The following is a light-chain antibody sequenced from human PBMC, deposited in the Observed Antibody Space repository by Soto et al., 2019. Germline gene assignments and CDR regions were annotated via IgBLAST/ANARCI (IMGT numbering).Light chain of an antibody. Sequence: QSVLTQSPSVSGAPGQRVTIFCTGTSSNIGAGYDVHWYQQLPGTVPKLLIYGSNNRPSGVPDRFSGSKSGTSASLAITGLHAEDEATYYCQSYDSGLPWVFGGGTKLTVL. CDR2: GSN. CDR1: SSNIGAGYD. J-gene: IGLJ3*02. V-gene: IGLV1-40*01. CDR3: QSYDSGLPWV.